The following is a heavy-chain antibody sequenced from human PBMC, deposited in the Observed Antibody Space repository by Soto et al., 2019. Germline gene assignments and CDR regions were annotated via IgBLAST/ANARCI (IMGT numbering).Heavy chain of an antibody. D-gene: IGHD2-2*01. CDR1: GGTFSSYA. V-gene: IGHV1-69*06. CDR2: IIPIFGTA. CDR3: ASRYCSSTSCYPYYYYGMDV. Sequence: QVQLVQSGAEVKKPGSSVKVSCKASGGTFSSYAISWVRQAPGQGHEWMGGIIPIFGTANYAQKFQGRVTITADKSTSTAYMELSSLRSEDTAVYYCASRYCSSTSCYPYYYYGMDVWGQGTTVTVSS. J-gene: IGHJ6*02.